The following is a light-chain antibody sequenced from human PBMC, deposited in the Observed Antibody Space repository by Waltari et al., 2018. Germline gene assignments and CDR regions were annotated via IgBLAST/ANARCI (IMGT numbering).Light chain of an antibody. V-gene: IGKV2-30*01. J-gene: IGKJ1*01. CDR3: MQGTHWPRT. Sequence: DVVMTQSPLSLPVTLGQPASISCRSSQSLVNSDGNTYLNWFQQRPGQSPRRLIYKVSNRDSGVPDRFSGSGSGTDFTLEISRVEAEDVGVYYCMQGTHWPRTFGQGTKVEIK. CDR1: QSLVNSDGNTY. CDR2: KVS.